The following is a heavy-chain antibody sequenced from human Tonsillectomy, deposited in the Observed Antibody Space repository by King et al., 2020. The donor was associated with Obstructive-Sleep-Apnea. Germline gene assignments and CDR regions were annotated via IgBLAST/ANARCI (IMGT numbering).Heavy chain of an antibody. D-gene: IGHD3-10*01. CDR1: GFTFDDYV. V-gene: IGHV3-9*01. CDR2: ISWNSGMI. CDR3: AKDKAVRGVIDPYGMDV. J-gene: IGHJ6*02. Sequence: VQLVESGGGLVQPGRSLRLSCAVSGFTFDDYVMHWVRQAPGKGLEWVSGISWNSGMIGYADSVKGRFTISRDNAKNSLYLQMNSLRAEDTALYYCAKDKAVRGVIDPYGMDVWGQGTTVTVSS.